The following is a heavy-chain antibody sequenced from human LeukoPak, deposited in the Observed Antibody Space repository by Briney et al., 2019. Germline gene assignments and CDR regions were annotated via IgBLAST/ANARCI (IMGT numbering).Heavy chain of an antibody. V-gene: IGHV1-69*13. CDR2: IIPIFGTA. D-gene: IGHD3-3*01. CDR1: GGTFSSYA. Sequence: ASVKVSCKASGGTFSSYAISWVRQAPGQGLEWMGGIIPIFGTANYAQKFQGRVTITADESTSTAYMELSSLRSEDTAVYYCARAVISGVVTQSLDYWGQGTLVTVSS. CDR3: ARAVISGVVTQSLDY. J-gene: IGHJ4*02.